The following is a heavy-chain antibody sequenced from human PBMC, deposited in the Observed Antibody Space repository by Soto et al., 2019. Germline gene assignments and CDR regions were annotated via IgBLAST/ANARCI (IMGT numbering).Heavy chain of an antibody. D-gene: IGHD2-15*01. Sequence: GGSLRLSCAASGFTFSSYGMHWVRQAPGKGLEWVAVISYGGSNKYYADSVKGRFTISRDNSKNTLYLQMNSLRAEDTAVYYCAKGYCSGGSCIYYYYGMDAWGQGTTVTVSS. CDR1: GFTFSSYG. CDR2: ISYGGSNK. V-gene: IGHV3-30*18. CDR3: AKGYCSGGSCIYYYYGMDA. J-gene: IGHJ6*02.